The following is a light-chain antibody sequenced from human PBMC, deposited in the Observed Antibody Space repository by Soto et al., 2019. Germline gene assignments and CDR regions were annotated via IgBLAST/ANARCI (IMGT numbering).Light chain of an antibody. CDR3: NSYATGNTRV. CDR2: EVS. J-gene: IGLJ1*01. Sequence: SALTQPASVSGSPGRSITISCTGSSSDIGDYDYVSWYQQHPGKAPKVLISEVSNRPSGVSNRFSGSKSGNTASLTISGLQAEDEADYYCNSYATGNTRVFGTGTKVTV. CDR1: SSDIGDYDY. V-gene: IGLV2-14*01.